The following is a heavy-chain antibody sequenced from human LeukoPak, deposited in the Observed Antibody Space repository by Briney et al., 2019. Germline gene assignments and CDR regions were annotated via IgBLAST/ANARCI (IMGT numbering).Heavy chain of an antibody. V-gene: IGHV3-23*01. D-gene: IGHD1-26*01. CDR3: AKAFKSGSGSPPDP. CDR1: GFIFSSHA. Sequence: GSLRLSCAASGFIFSSHAMSWVRQAPGKGLAWGSSISGSGNYTFYADSVKGRFTISRDNSKNTVFLQMNSLRAEDTAVYYCAKAFKSGSGSPPDPWGQGTRVTVSS. CDR2: ISGSGNYT. J-gene: IGHJ5*02.